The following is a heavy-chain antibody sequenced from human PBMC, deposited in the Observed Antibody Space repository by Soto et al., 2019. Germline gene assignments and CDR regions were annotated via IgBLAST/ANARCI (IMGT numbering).Heavy chain of an antibody. J-gene: IGHJ6*02. D-gene: IGHD2-2*03. CDR3: AREYMDKRAGIDV. Sequence: ASEKGSCKASGYTFTGYYMHWVRQAPGQGLEWMGWINPNSGGTNYAQKFQGRVTMTRDTSISTAYMELSRLRSDDTAVYYGAREYMDKRAGIDVWGQGNTVIVSS. CDR2: INPNSGGT. V-gene: IGHV1-2*02. CDR1: GYTFTGYY.